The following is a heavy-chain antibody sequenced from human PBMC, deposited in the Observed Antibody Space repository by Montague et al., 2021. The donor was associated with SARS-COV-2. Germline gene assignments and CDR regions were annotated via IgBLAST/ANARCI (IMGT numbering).Heavy chain of an antibody. CDR3: ARAYRGVPDWAFFDS. D-gene: IGHD3-9*01. CDR2: IYFSGST. V-gene: IGHV4-39*07. Sequence: SETLSLTCSVSGGQFIRSSHYWAWIRQAPGRGLEWIGNIYFSGSTNSNPSLRSCLTLSLDMSRAQFSLELRAVTASDTALYYCARAYRGVPDWAFFDSWGQGLLVAVSS. CDR1: GGQFIRSSHY. J-gene: IGHJ4*02.